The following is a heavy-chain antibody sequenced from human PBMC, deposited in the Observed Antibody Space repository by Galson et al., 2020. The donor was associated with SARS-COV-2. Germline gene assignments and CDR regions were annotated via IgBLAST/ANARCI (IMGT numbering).Heavy chain of an antibody. V-gene: IGHV4-61*02. CDR2: IHTSGNT. Sequence: SETLSLTCTVSGDSISSGTYYWSWVRQPAGKGLEWIGRIHTSGNTDYNPSLRSRVTISVDTSKSQLVLKLSSVTAADTAMYYCARGATTNDFQEWGQGTLVTVSS. CDR3: ARGATTNDFQE. CDR1: GDSISSGTYY. D-gene: IGHD1-1*01. J-gene: IGHJ1*01.